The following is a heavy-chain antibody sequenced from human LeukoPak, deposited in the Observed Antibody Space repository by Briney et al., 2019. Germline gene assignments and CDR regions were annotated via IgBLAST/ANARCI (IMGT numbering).Heavy chain of an antibody. J-gene: IGHJ4*02. D-gene: IGHD3-10*01. V-gene: IGHV4-4*02. CDR3: ARVGYYYGSGSYYFDY. CDR1: GGSISSSNW. CDR2: IYHSGST. Sequence: SETLSLTCAVSGGSISSSNWWSWVRQPPGKGLEWIGEIYHSGSTNYNPSLKSRVTISVDTSKNQFSLKLSSVTAADTAVYYCARVGYYYGSGSYYFDYWGQGTLVTVPS.